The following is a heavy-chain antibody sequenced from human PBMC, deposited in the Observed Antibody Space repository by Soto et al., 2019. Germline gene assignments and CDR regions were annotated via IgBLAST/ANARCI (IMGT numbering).Heavy chain of an antibody. D-gene: IGHD3-10*01. V-gene: IGHV4-31*03. J-gene: IGHJ6*02. CDR2: ISDSAST. CDR3: ARDRVRGTSSPYYYGLDV. Sequence: SETLSVTCTVSRASINSGGYYWMWIRQRPGKGLEWIGYISDSASTYYNPSLLSRAFISVDTSKNQFSPRLSSVTAADTAVYYCARDRVRGTSSPYYYGLDVWGQGTTVTVSS. CDR1: RASINSGGYY.